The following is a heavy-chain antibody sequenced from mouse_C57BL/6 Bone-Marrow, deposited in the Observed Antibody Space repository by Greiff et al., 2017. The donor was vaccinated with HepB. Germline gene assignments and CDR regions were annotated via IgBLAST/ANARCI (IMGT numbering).Heavy chain of an antibody. V-gene: IGHV1-72*01. D-gene: IGHD1-1*01. Sequence: QVQLKQPGAELVKPGASVKLSCKASGYTFTSYWMHWVRQRPGRGLEWIGMIDPSSGGTKYNEKFKSKVTLTIDKPSSTAYMQLNSLTSEYSAVEYCAIQDHYYGSSTAMDYWGQGTAVTVSS. J-gene: IGHJ4*01. CDR3: AIQDHYYGSSTAMDY. CDR2: IDPSSGGT. CDR1: GYTFTSYW.